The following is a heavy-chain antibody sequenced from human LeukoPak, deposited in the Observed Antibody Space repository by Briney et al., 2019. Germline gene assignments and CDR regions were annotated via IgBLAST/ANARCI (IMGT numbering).Heavy chain of an antibody. CDR1: GYTFTSYG. D-gene: IGHD6-13*01. CDR3: ARDLGTTIIAAAGY. CDR2: ISAYNGNT. Sequence: ASVKVSCKASGYTFTSYGISWVRQAPGQGLGWMGWISAYNGNTNYAQKLQGRVTITADKSTSTAYMELSSLRSEDTAVYYCARDLGTTIIAAAGYWGQGTLVTVSS. V-gene: IGHV1-18*01. J-gene: IGHJ4*02.